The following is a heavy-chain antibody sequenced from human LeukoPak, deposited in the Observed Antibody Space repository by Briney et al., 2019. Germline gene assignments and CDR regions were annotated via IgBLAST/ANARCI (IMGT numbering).Heavy chain of an antibody. V-gene: IGHV4-59*01. J-gene: IGHJ4*02. CDR1: GGSISSYY. CDR2: IYYSGST. Sequence: SETLSLTCAVSGGSISSYYWSWIRQPPGKGLEWIGYIYYSGSTNYNPSLKSRVTISVDTSKNQFSLKLSSVTAADTAVYYCARVGSDFWSGYYIGYWGQGTLVTVSS. D-gene: IGHD3-3*01. CDR3: ARVGSDFWSGYYIGY.